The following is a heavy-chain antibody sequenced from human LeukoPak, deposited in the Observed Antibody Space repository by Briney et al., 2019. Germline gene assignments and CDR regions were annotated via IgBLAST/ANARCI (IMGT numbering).Heavy chain of an antibody. J-gene: IGHJ4*02. CDR1: GYTFTSYD. Sequence: ASVKVSCKASGYTFTSYDINWVRQATGQGLEWMGWMNPNSGNTGYAQKFQGRVTMTRNTSISTAYMELSSLRSEDTAVYYCARGDEWELNVDYWGQGTLVTVSS. V-gene: IGHV1-8*01. CDR3: ARGDEWELNVDY. D-gene: IGHD1-26*01. CDR2: MNPNSGNT.